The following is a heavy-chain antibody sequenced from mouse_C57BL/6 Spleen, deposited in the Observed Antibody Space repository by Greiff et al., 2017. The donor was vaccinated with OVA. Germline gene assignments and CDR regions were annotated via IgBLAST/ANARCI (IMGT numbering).Heavy chain of an antibody. J-gene: IGHJ1*03. CDR3: ARKGNYYGPWYFDV. CDR2: INPSNGGT. Sequence: VQLQQPGTELVKPGASVKLSCKASGYTFTSYWMHWVKQRPGQGLEWIGNINPSNGGTNYNEKFKSKATLTVDKSSSTAYMQLSSLTSEDSAVYYCARKGNYYGPWYFDVWGTGTTVTVSS. CDR1: GYTFTSYW. V-gene: IGHV1-53*01. D-gene: IGHD1-1*01.